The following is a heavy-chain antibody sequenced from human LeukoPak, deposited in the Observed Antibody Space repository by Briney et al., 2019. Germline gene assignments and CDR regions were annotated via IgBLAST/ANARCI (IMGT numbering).Heavy chain of an antibody. CDR3: ARDYYGSGSYSYFGY. V-gene: IGHV1-69*13. CDR2: IIPIFGTA. CDR1: GYTFTSYY. J-gene: IGHJ4*02. D-gene: IGHD3-10*01. Sequence: ASVKVSCKASGYTFTSYYMHWVRQAPGQGLEWMGGIIPIFGTANYAQKFQGRVTITADESTGTAYMELSSLRSEDTAVYYCARDYYGSGSYSYFGYWGQGTLVTVSS.